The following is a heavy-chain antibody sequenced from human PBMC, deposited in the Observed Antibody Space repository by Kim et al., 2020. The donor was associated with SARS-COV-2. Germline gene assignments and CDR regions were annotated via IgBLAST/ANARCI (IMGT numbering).Heavy chain of an antibody. V-gene: IGHV1-69*04. D-gene: IGHD6-13*01. CDR3: ARDESSSWYNWFDP. J-gene: IGHJ5*02. Sequence: AQKFQGRGTITADKATSTDYMELSSLRSEDTAVYYCARDESSSWYNWFDPWGQGTLVTVSS.